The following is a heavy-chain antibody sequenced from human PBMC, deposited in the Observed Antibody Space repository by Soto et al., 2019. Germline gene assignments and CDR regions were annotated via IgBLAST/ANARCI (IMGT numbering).Heavy chain of an antibody. V-gene: IGHV1-69*02. J-gene: IGHJ4*02. D-gene: IGHD6-13*01. CDR1: GGTFSSYT. Sequence: QVQLVQSGAEVKKPGSSVKVSCKASGGTFSSYTISWVRQAPGQGLEWMGRIIPILGIANYAQKFQGRVTITADKSTSTAYMELSSLRSVDTAVYYCARGRGIAAADDYWGQGTLVTVSS. CDR2: IIPILGIA. CDR3: ARGRGIAAADDY.